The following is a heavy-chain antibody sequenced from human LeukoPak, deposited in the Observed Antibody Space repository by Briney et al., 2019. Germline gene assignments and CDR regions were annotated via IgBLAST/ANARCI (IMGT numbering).Heavy chain of an antibody. Sequence: SVKVSCKASGGTFSSYAISWVRQAPGQGLEWMGGIIPIFGTANYAQKFQGRVTITADESTGTAYMELSSLRSEDTAVYYCARGLLEWYDSSGYYDPWGQGTLVTVSS. CDR1: GGTFSSYA. D-gene: IGHD3-22*01. CDR3: ARGLLEWYDSSGYYDP. V-gene: IGHV1-69*01. CDR2: IIPIFGTA. J-gene: IGHJ5*02.